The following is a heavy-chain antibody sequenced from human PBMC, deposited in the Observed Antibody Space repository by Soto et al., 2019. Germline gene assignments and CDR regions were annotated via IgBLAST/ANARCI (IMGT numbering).Heavy chain of an antibody. Sequence: VSCKVSGYTLTELSMHWVRQAPGKGLEWMGGFDPEDGETIYAQKFQGRVTMTEDTSTDTAYMELSSLRSEDTAVYYCATLPTGDFYYYGMDVWGQGTTVTVSS. CDR1: GYTLTELS. V-gene: IGHV1-24*01. CDR2: FDPEDGET. CDR3: ATLPTGDFYYYGMDV. J-gene: IGHJ6*02.